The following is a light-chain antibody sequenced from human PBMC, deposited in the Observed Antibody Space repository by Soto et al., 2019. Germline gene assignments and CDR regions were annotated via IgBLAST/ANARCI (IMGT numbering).Light chain of an antibody. Sequence: QSVLTQPPSVSGAPGQRVTISCTGSSSNIGAGYDVHWYQQLPGTAPKLLIHGTTYRPSGVPDRFSGSRSGTSASLAITGLQADDEAASSCHSYDNSLSGAVFGGGTKLTVL. CDR2: GTT. V-gene: IGLV1-40*01. CDR1: SSNIGAGYD. CDR3: HSYDNSLSGAV. J-gene: IGLJ2*01.